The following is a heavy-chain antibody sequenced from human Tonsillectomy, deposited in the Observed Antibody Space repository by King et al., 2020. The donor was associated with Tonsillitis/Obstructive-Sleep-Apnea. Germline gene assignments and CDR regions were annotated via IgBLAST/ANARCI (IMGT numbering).Heavy chain of an antibody. D-gene: IGHD5-18*01. J-gene: IGHJ4*02. CDR3: TKELSVDTAMGSDH. CDR2: ISGSGSST. CDR1: GFTFSTYA. V-gene: IGHV3-23*04. Sequence: VQLVESGGGLVQPGGSLRLSCAASGFTFSTYAMSWVRQAPGKGLEWVSAISGSGSSTYYADSVKGRFAISRDNSKNTLYLQMNSLRAEDTAVYYCTKELSVDTAMGSDHWGQGTLVTVSS.